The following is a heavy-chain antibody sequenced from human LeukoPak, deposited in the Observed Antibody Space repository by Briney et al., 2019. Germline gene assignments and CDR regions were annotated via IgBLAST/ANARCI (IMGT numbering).Heavy chain of an antibody. CDR3: ARGRNERDLRLLLY. D-gene: IGHD3-16*01. CDR2: MNPNSGNT. J-gene: IGHJ4*02. V-gene: IGHV1-8*01. CDR1: GYTFSSYD. Sequence: ASVKVSCKASGYTFSSYDINWVRQANGQGLELMGWMNPNSGNTGYAQKLQGRLIMTTNTSISKAYMELSSLTSEDTAMYYCARGRNERDLRLLLYWGQGTLVTVSS.